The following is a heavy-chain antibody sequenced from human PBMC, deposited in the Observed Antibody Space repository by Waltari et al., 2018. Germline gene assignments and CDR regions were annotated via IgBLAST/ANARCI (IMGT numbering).Heavy chain of an antibody. CDR3: AKGSAGPIDY. J-gene: IGHJ4*02. Sequence: EVQLVESGRGSVQPGRSLRLSCTTYGFTFDDYAMHWVRQAPGKGLEWVAGISWNSVTIGYANSVKGRFTISRDNAENSRYLQMSSLRPEDTALYYCAKGSAGPIDYWGQGTLVTVSS. V-gene: IGHV3-9*01. CDR2: ISWNSVTI. CDR1: GFTFDDYA. D-gene: IGHD3-10*01.